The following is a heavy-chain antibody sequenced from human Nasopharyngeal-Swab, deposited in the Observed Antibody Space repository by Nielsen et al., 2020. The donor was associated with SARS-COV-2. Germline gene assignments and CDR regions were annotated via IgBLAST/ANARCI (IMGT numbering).Heavy chain of an antibody. CDR2: ISAYNGNT. Sequence: ASVKVSCKASGYTFTSYGISWVRQAPGQGLEWMGWISAYNGNTNYAQKLQGRVTMTTDTSTSTAYMELSSLRSEDTAVYYCARTPYCGGDCYRHFDYWGQGTLVTVSS. D-gene: IGHD2-21*02. J-gene: IGHJ4*02. CDR1: GYTFTSYG. CDR3: ARTPYCGGDCYRHFDY. V-gene: IGHV1-18*04.